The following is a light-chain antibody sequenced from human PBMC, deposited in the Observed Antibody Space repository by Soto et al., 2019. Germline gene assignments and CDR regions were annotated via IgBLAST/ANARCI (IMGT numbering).Light chain of an antibody. CDR3: MQGTHWPIT. V-gene: IGKV2-28*01. CDR1: QSLLHSNGNTY. Sequence: DIVMTQSPLSLPVILGEPSSISCGSSQSLLHSNGNTYLDWYLQKPGKSPQLLIYLGSNRDSGVPARFRGSGSGTDFALKISRVEAEDVGVYYCMQGTHWPITFGQGTRLEIK. CDR2: LGS. J-gene: IGKJ5*01.